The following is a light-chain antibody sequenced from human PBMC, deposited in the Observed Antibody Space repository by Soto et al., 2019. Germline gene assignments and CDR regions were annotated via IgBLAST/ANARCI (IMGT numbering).Light chain of an antibody. J-gene: IGKJ1*01. Sequence: DIQMTQSPPSLSASVGDRVTITCRTSQTVSKYLNWYQQKPGKAPDLLVYTTSTLHSGVPSRFSGSGSGTDFTLTITSLQPEDFATYYCQHTYSLPRTFGPGTRVE. CDR2: TTS. CDR1: QTVSKY. CDR3: QHTYSLPRT. V-gene: IGKV1-39*01.